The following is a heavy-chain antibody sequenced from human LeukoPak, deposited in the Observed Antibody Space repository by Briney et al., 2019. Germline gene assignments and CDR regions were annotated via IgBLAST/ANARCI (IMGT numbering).Heavy chain of an antibody. Sequence: SETLSLTCTVSGGSISSYYWSWIRQPPGKGLEWIGYIYYSGNTNYNPSLKSRVSISIDTSKNQFSLQLSSVTAADTAVYYCARDRDSSGLRDFDLWGRGALVTVSA. J-gene: IGHJ2*01. D-gene: IGHD3-22*01. V-gene: IGHV4-59*01. CDR1: GGSISSYY. CDR3: ARDRDSSGLRDFDL. CDR2: IYYSGNT.